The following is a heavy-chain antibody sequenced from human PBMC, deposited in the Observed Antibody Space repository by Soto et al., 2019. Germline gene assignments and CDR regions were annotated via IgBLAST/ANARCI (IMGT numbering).Heavy chain of an antibody. CDR2: ISSSGSTI. J-gene: IGHJ5*02. CDR1: GFTFSDYY. D-gene: IGHD6-13*01. V-gene: IGHV3-11*01. Sequence: GGSLRLSCAASGFTFSDYYMSWIRQAPGKGLEWVSYISSSGSTIYYADSVKGRFTISRGNAKNSLYLQMNSLRAEDTAVYYCARNYSSSWYVWFDPWGQGTLVTVSS. CDR3: ARNYSSSWYVWFDP.